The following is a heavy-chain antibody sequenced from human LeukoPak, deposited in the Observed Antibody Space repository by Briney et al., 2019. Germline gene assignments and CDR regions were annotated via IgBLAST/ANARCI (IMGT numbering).Heavy chain of an antibody. CDR2: ISSSSSYT. D-gene: IGHD6-19*01. V-gene: IGHV3-11*06. CDR1: GFPFSDYY. Sequence: GGSPRLSFAASGFPFSDYYMSWIRPAPGKGLEWVSYISSSSSYTNYADSVKGRFTISRDNAKNSLYLQMNSLRAEDTAVYYCARDERSGWYQEGFDYWGQGTLVTVSS. J-gene: IGHJ4*02. CDR3: ARDERSGWYQEGFDY.